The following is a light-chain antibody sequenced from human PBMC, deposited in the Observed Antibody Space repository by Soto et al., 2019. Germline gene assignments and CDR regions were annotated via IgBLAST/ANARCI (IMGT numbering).Light chain of an antibody. CDR1: QTVGRN. CDR2: GAS. CDR3: QQYNEWPS. Sequence: EIVMTQSPGTLSVSPGERATLSCRASQTVGRNLAWYQQKPGQAPRLLIYGASTRAAGIPARFSGRGSGTEFTLIINSLQSADSAVYYCQQYNEWPSFGQGTKVEIK. J-gene: IGKJ1*01. V-gene: IGKV3-15*01.